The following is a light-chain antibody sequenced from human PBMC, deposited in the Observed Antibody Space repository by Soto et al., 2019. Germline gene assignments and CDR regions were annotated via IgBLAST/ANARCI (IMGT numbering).Light chain of an antibody. CDR3: QQRSNWPRP. CDR2: KAS. J-gene: IGKJ1*01. V-gene: IGKV1-5*03. CDR1: QTISSW. Sequence: MTLSPSTLSGSVGDRVTITCRASQTISSWLAWYQQKPGKAPKLLIYKASTLKSGVPSRFSGSGSGTEFTLTISSLQPDDFTTYYCQQRSNWPRPFGQGTKVDIK.